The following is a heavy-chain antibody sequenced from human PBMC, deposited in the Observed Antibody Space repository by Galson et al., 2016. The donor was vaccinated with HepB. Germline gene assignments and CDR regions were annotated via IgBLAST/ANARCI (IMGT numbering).Heavy chain of an antibody. V-gene: IGHV6-1*01. J-gene: IGHJ4*02. D-gene: IGHD4-23*01. CDR3: ARDYWYGGNYNVDY. Sequence: AISGDSVSSGSAAWNWIRQSPSRGLQWLGRTYYRSSWSYDYAASVRSRISIDPDTSKNQFSLQLNSVTPEDTAVYYCARDYWYGGNYNVDYWGQGTPVTVSS. CDR1: GDSVSSGSAA. CDR2: TYYRSSWSY.